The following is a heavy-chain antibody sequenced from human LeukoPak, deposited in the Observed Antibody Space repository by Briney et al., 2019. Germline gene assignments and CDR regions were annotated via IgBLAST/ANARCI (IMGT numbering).Heavy chain of an antibody. J-gene: IGHJ4*02. D-gene: IGHD6-13*01. CDR2: ISGSGGST. V-gene: IGHV3-23*01. CDR3: AKHLNSSSWYPGGY. Sequence: GGALRLSCAASGFTFSSYAMSWVRQAPGKGLEWVSAISGSGGSTYYADSVKGWFTISRDNSKNTLYLQMNSLRAEDTAVYYCAKHLNSSSWYPGGYWGQGILVTVSS. CDR1: GFTFSSYA.